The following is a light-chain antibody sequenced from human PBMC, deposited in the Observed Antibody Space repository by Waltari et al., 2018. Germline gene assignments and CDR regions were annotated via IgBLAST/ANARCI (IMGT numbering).Light chain of an antibody. Sequence: DVVMTQSPLSLSVTLGQPASISCRSSQSLVSSDGNTYFNWFHQRPGQSPRRLFYKVSNRDSGVPDRVSGSGSGTDFTLTISRVGAEDVGVYYCMQGIHRPWTFGQGTKVEIK. J-gene: IGKJ1*01. CDR1: QSLVSSDGNTY. CDR3: MQGIHRPWT. CDR2: KVS. V-gene: IGKV2-30*01.